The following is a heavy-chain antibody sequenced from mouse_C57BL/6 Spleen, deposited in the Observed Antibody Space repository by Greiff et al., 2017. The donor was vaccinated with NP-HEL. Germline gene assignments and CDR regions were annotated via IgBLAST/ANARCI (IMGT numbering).Heavy chain of an antibody. V-gene: IGHV5-4*01. Sequence: EVQRVESGGGLVKPGGSLKLSCAASGFTFSSYAMSWVRQTPEKRLEWVATISDGGSYTYYPDNVKGRFTISRDNAKNNLYLQMSHLKSEDTAMYYCAREPPSQKGVFAYWGQGTTLTVSS. J-gene: IGHJ2*01. CDR3: AREPPSQKGVFAY. CDR2: ISDGGSYT. CDR1: GFTFSSYA.